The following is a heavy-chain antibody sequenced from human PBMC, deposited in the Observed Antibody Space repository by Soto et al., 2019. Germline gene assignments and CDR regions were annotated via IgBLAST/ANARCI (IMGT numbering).Heavy chain of an antibody. Sequence: SETLSLTCTVSGGSISSYYWSWIRQPPGKGLEWIGYIYYSGSTNYNPSLRSRVTISVDTSKNQFSLKLSSVTAADTAVYYCARGTYYYDSTDWGQGTLVTVSS. J-gene: IGHJ4*02. D-gene: IGHD3-22*01. V-gene: IGHV4-59*01. CDR1: GGSISSYY. CDR2: IYYSGST. CDR3: ARGTYYYDSTD.